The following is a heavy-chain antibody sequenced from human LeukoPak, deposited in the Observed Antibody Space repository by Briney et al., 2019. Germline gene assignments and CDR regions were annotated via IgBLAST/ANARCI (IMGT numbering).Heavy chain of an antibody. D-gene: IGHD3-22*01. CDR3: AKEDYNYDSSGYIDY. CDR2: TSYDGSNT. Sequence: GGSLRLSCAASGFTFSSFAMHWVRQAPGKGLDWLSITSYDGSNTYYVESVKGRFTISRDNSKNTLYLQMNSLRAEDTAVYYCAKEDYNYDSSGYIDYWGQGTLVTVSS. CDR1: GFTFSSFA. J-gene: IGHJ4*02. V-gene: IGHV3-30-3*01.